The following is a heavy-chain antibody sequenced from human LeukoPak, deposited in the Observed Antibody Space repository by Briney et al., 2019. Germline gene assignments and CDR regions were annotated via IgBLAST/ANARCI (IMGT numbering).Heavy chain of an antibody. CDR2: IIPIFGTA. V-gene: IGHV1-69*13. Sequence: GASVKVSCKASGGTFSSYAISWVRQAPGQGLEWMGGIIPIFGTANYAQKFQGRVTITADESTSTAYMELSSLRSEDTAVYYCARSSDYVWGSYRSFLLNWSDPWGQGTLVTVSS. J-gene: IGHJ5*02. D-gene: IGHD3-16*02. CDR3: ARSSDYVWGSYRSFLLNWSDP. CDR1: GGTFSSYA.